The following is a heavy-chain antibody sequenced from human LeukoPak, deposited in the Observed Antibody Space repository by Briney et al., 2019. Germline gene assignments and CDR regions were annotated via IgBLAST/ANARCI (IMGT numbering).Heavy chain of an antibody. J-gene: IGHJ4*02. V-gene: IGHV3-21*01. D-gene: IGHD3-10*01. CDR2: ISSSSSYI. CDR3: ARGFRPLDYFDY. CDR1: GFTFSRSS. Sequence: PGGSLRLSCAASGFTFSRSSMNWVRQAPGKGLEWVSSISSSSSYIYYADSAKGRFTISRDNAKNSLYLQMNSLRAEDTAVYYCARGFRPLDYFDYWGQGTLVTVSS.